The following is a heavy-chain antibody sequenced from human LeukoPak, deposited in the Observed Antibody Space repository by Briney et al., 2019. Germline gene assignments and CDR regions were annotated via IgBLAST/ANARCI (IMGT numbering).Heavy chain of an antibody. J-gene: IGHJ4*02. CDR1: GYSFTSYW. D-gene: IGHD3-22*01. CDR2: IYPGDSDT. CDR3: ARHSNYYDSSGYCDY. V-gene: IGHV5-51*01. Sequence: PGEPLKISCKGSGYSFTSYWIGWVRQMPGKGLEWMGIIYPGDSDTRYSPSFQGQVTISADKSISTAYLQWSSLKASDTAMYYCARHSNYYDSSGYCDYWGQGTLVTVSS.